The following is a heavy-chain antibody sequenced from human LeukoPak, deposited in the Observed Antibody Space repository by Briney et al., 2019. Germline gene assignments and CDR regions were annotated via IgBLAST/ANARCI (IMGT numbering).Heavy chain of an antibody. CDR1: GFAFRRYG. V-gene: IGHV3-30*03. CDR3: AVEGYCSGGVCYPNWFDP. Sequence: GRSLRLSCAASGFAFRRYGVHWVRQAPGKGLEWVAVISYDGSNKYYADSVKGRFTISRDNAKNSLYLQMNSLSDEDTAVYYCAVEGYCSGGVCYPNWFDPWGQGTLVSVSS. J-gene: IGHJ5*02. CDR2: ISYDGSNK. D-gene: IGHD2-15*01.